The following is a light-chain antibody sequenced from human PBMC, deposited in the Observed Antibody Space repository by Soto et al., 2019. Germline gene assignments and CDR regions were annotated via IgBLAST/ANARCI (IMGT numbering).Light chain of an antibody. CDR3: QQRSNWPPWT. CDR2: DAS. Sequence: EIVLTQSPATLSLSPGERATLSCRASQSVSSYLAWYQQKPGQAPRLLMYDASNRATGIPARFSGSGSGTDFSLTISSLEPGDFGVYYCQQRSNWPPWTFGQGTKVEI. CDR1: QSVSSY. V-gene: IGKV3-11*01. J-gene: IGKJ1*01.